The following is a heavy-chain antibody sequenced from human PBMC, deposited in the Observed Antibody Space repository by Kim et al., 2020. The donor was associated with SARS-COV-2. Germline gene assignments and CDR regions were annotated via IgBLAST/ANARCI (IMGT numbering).Heavy chain of an antibody. V-gene: IGHV3-7*03. D-gene: IGHD1-20*01. J-gene: IGHJ4*02. CDR3: TRDGADFRYIQVF. CDR1: GFSFSSYW. CDR2: IKQDGSEI. Sequence: GGSLRLSCATSGFSFSSYWMGWVRQAPGKGLEWVANIKQDGSEIYYVDSVKGRFTISRDNAKNSLYLQMNSLGGEDTAVYYCTRDGADFRYIQVFWGQRTLVTVSS.